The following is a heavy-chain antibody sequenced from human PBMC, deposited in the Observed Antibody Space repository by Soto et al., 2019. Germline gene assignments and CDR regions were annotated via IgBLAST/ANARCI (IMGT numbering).Heavy chain of an antibody. CDR2: IKEDRSEK. J-gene: IGHJ6*02. CDR3: AREKPPEYKNAFTYGLDV. D-gene: IGHD1-1*01. CDR1: GFTFDSYW. V-gene: IGHV3-7*03. Sequence: SLRLSCEASGFTFDSYWMTWVRQAPGKGLEWVATIKEDRSEKYYVDSVKGRFTISRDNGKNSLHLQMNSLRVEDAAVYLCAREKPPEYKNAFTYGLDVWGQGTTVTVSS.